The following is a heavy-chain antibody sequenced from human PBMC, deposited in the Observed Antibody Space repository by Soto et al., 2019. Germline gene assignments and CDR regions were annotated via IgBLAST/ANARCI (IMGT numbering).Heavy chain of an antibody. J-gene: IGHJ3*02. D-gene: IGHD3-16*02. CDR2: ISSSSSTI. CDR1: GFTFSSYS. Sequence: EVQLVESGGGLVQPGGSLRLSCAASGFTFSSYSMNWVRQAPGTGLEWVSYISSSSSTIYYADSVKGRFTISRDNGKNSRSLQMNSLRAEDTAVSYCARDVLYDYIGGSYRHDAFDIGVQGTMVTVTS. CDR3: ARDVLYDYIGGSYRHDAFDI. V-gene: IGHV3-48*01.